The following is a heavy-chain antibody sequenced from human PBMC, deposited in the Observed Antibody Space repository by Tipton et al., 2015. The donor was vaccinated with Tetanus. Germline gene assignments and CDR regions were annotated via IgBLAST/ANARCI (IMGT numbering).Heavy chain of an antibody. Sequence: TLSLTCAVDGESFSGYYWSWLRQPPGKGLEWIGEINHSGRGNFHPSLESRLRISVDTSKKQFSLNLTSVTAADTAVYYCARVDDSVWGSPFDPWGQGVLVTVSS. D-gene: IGHD3-16*01. CDR1: GESFSGYY. CDR2: INHSGRG. V-gene: IGHV4-34*01. CDR3: ARVDDSVWGSPFDP. J-gene: IGHJ5*02.